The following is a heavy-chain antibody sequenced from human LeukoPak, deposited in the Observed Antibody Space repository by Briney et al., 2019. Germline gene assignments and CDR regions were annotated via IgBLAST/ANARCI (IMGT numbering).Heavy chain of an antibody. CDR2: ISYDGSNK. CDR3: ARGNWFDP. V-gene: IGHV3-30*04. CDR1: GFTFSSYA. J-gene: IGHJ5*02. Sequence: GGSLRLSCAASGFTFSSYAMHWVRQAPGKGLEWVAVISYDGSNKYYADSVKGRFTISRDNSKNTLYLQINSLRAEDTAVYYCARGNWFDPWGQGTLVTVSS.